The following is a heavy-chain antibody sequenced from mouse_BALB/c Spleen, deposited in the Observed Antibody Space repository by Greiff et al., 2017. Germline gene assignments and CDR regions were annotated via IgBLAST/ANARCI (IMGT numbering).Heavy chain of an antibody. CDR3: AKHVITTVVATYWYFDV. Sequence: VQLQQSGPGLVAPSQSLSITCTVSGFSLTDYGVSWIRQPPGKGLEWLGVIWGGGSTYYNSALKSRLSISKDNSKSQVFLKMNSLQTDDTAMYYCAKHVITTVVATYWYFDVWGAGTTVTVSS. J-gene: IGHJ1*01. V-gene: IGHV2-6-5*01. CDR1: GFSLTDYG. D-gene: IGHD1-1*01. CDR2: IWGGGST.